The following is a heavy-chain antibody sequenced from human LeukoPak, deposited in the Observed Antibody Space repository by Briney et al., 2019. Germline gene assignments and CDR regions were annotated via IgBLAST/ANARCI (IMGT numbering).Heavy chain of an antibody. CDR3: AKQGVALVRGILSYGMDV. Sequence: GGALLLSFAASEFSFSNYWMTWVRQAPGKALEWVANINQDGSEKYYLDSVKGRFTISRDNAKKSLWLQMNSLRAEDTAVYYCAKQGVALVRGILSYGMDVWGQGTSVSVSS. V-gene: IGHV3-7*01. CDR1: EFSFSNYW. J-gene: IGHJ6*02. D-gene: IGHD3-10*01. CDR2: INQDGSEK.